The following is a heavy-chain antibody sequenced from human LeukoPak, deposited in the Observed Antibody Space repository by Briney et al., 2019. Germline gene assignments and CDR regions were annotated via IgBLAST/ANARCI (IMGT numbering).Heavy chain of an antibody. D-gene: IGHD4-17*01. CDR3: XRHRYGDYQTRQYNWFDX. CDR1: GGSISSSSYY. CDR2: IYYSGST. Sequence: PSETLSLTCTVSGGSISSSSYYWGWIRQPPGKGLEWIGSIYYSGSTYYNPSLKSRVTISVDTSKNQFSLKLSSVTAADTAVYYCXRHRYGDYQTRQYNWFDXWGQGXLVTV. V-gene: IGHV4-39*01. J-gene: IGHJ5*02.